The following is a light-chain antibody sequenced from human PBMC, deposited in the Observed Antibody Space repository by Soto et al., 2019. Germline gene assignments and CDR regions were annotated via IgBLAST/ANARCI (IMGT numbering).Light chain of an antibody. J-gene: IGLJ1*01. V-gene: IGLV1-51*02. Sequence: SLLPQPPSLSAAPGQTFSLPSSASSPNSGNNYVSRYQQLPGTAPNRLIYEPNTRPSGNPDRFSGSKSGTSASLGITGLQSGDEADYYCKTWGGSLSAGVFGTGTKVTVL. CDR2: EPN. CDR3: KTWGGSLSAGV. CDR1: SPNSGNNY.